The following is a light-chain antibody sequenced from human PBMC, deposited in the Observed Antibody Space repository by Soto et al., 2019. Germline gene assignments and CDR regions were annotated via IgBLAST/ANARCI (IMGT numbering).Light chain of an antibody. J-gene: IGKJ4*01. V-gene: IGKV4-1*01. CDR1: QSVLYSSNNKNY. Sequence: DIVMTQSPDSLAVSLGERATLNCKSSQSVLYSSNNKNYLAWYQQKPGQPPKLLIYWASTRESGVSDRFSGSGSGTDFTLTISSLQAEDVAVYYCQQYYSTPSFGGGTKVDIK. CDR2: WAS. CDR3: QQYYSTPS.